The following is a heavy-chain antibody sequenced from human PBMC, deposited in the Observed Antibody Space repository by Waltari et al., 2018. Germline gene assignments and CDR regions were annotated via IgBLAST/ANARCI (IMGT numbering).Heavy chain of an antibody. V-gene: IGHV4-34*01. J-gene: IGHJ3*02. D-gene: IGHD3-22*01. CDR2: INHSGST. CDR3: AFRSGYYWDDAFDI. Sequence: QVQLQQWGAGLLKPSETLSLTCAVYGGSFSGYYWSWIRQPPGKGLEWIGEINHSGSTNYNPSLKSRVTISGDTSKNQFSLKLSSVTAADTAVYYCAFRSGYYWDDAFDIWGQGTMVTVSS. CDR1: GGSFSGYY.